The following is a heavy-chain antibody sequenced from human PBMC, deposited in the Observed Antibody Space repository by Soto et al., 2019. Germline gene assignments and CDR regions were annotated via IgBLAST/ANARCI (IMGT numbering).Heavy chain of an antibody. CDR2: FSPSGGSA. D-gene: IGHD2-21*01. CDR3: ASDGGGDWLRIDY. CDR1: GYTFTDYY. Sequence: QVQLVQSGAEVKKPGASVKVSCKTSGYTFTDYYMHWVRQAPGQGLEWMGVFSPSGGSATYAQKFEGKVTMTSDPSTRTGSMELSSLRSDDTAVYYCASDGGGDWLRIDYWGQRTLVTVSS. J-gene: IGHJ4*02. V-gene: IGHV1-46*01.